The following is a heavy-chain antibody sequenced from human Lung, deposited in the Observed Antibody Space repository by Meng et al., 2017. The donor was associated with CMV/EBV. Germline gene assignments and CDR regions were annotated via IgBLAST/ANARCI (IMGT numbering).Heavy chain of an antibody. J-gene: IGHJ6*02. V-gene: IGHV3-21*01. Sequence: GGSXRLXCVGFGFKFSDYSMNWVRQAPGKGLEWVASISSGSENIHYADSVKGRFTISRDNFKSSMSVQMDSLRVEDTAVYYCVRDLRDGAWDQLPLYGMDVWXQGTXVTVSS. CDR1: GFKFSDYS. D-gene: IGHD1-26*01. CDR3: VRDLRDGAWDQLPLYGMDV. CDR2: ISSGSENI.